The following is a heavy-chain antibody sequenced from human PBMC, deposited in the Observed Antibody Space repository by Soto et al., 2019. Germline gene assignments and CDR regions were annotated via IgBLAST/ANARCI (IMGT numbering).Heavy chain of an antibody. V-gene: IGHV3-7*01. D-gene: IGHD1-26*01. CDR1: GFIFGNFW. CDR3: ARGTGGATSSGKDQFDY. CDR2: IKQDGSEK. Sequence: EVQLVESGGGLVQPGGSLRLSCAGSGFIFGNFWMTWVRQAPGKGLEWVANIKQDGSEKYYVDSVKGRFTISRDNVKNCLYLQMNSLRSEDTAVYYCARGTGGATSSGKDQFDYWGQGTLVPVSS. J-gene: IGHJ4*02.